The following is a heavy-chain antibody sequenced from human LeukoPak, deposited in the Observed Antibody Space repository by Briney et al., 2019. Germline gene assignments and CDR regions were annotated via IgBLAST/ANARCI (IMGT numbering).Heavy chain of an antibody. CDR1: GGSFSGYY. V-gene: IGHV4-34*01. CDR3: ARGRTGYQLLPTKKDYSYYYMDV. CDR2: IKHSGST. Sequence: PSETLSLTCAVYGGSFSGYYGSWIRQPPGKGLEWIGEIKHSGSTNYNPSLKSRVTISVDTSKNQFSLTLSSVTAADKAVFYCARGRTGYQLLPTKKDYSYYYMDVWGKGTTVTVSS. J-gene: IGHJ6*03. D-gene: IGHD2-2*01.